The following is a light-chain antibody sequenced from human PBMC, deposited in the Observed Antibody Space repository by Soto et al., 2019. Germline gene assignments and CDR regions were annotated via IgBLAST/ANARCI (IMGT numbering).Light chain of an antibody. CDR3: SSYTSSSTLYV. CDR2: DVT. Sequence: QSVLTQPASVSGSPGQSITISCTGTSSDVGDNNYVSWDQQHPGKAPKLMIYDVTHRPSGISNRFSGSKSGNTASLAISGLQAEDEGDYSCSSYTSSSTLYVFGTGTKLTVL. CDR1: SSDVGDNNY. J-gene: IGLJ1*01. V-gene: IGLV2-14*01.